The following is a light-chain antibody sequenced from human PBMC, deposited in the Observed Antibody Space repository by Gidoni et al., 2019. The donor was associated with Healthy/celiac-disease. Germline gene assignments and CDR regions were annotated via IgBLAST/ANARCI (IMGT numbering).Light chain of an antibody. CDR1: QDISNY. J-gene: IGKJ4*01. CDR2: DAS. CDR3: QQYDNRPPPLT. V-gene: IGKV1-33*01. Sequence: IQMTQSPSSLSASVGDRVPITCQATQDISNYLNWYQQKPGKAPKLLIYDASNLETGVPSRFSGSGSGTDCTFNISSLQPEDIATYYCQQYDNRPPPLTFGGGTKVEIK.